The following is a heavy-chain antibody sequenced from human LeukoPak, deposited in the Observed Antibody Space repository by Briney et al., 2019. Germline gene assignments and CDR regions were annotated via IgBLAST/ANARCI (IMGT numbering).Heavy chain of an antibody. CDR1: GYTFMGHG. D-gene: IGHD3-16*01. CDR3: ARATGSWGHDGFDI. V-gene: IGHV1-18*01. Sequence: ASVKVSCKASGYTFMGHGISWGRQAPGQGLEWMGWISGSSSNTNYAQRLQGRVTMTTDTSTTTAYMELRSLRSDDTAVYYCARATGSWGHDGFDIWGQGTMVTVSS. J-gene: IGHJ3*02. CDR2: ISGSSSNT.